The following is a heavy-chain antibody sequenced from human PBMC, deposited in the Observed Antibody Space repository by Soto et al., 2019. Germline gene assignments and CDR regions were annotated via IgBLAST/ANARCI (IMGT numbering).Heavy chain of an antibody. J-gene: IGHJ6*02. CDR1: GGSISSYY. D-gene: IGHD6-13*01. Sequence: QVQLQESGPGLVKPSETLSLTCTVSGGSISSYYWGWIRQPAGKGLEWIGRIYTSGSTNYNPSLKSRVTMSVDTSKNQFSLKLSSVTAADTAVYYCTGGSSWYYYGMDVWGQGTTVTVSS. V-gene: IGHV4-4*07. CDR2: IYTSGST. CDR3: TGGSSWYYYGMDV.